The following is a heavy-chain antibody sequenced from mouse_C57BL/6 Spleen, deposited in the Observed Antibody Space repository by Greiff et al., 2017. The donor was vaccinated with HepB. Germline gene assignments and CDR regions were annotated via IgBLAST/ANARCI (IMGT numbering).Heavy chain of an antibody. D-gene: IGHD1-1*01. J-gene: IGHJ2*01. V-gene: IGHV1-39*01. Sequence: VQLQQSGPELVKPGASVKISCKASGYSFTDYNMNWVKQSNGKSLEWIGVINPNYGTTSYKQKFKGKATVTVDQSSSTAYMQLNSLTSEDSAVYYCARMAYGSSYEYFDYWGQGTTLTVSS. CDR2: INPNYGTT. CDR3: ARMAYGSSYEYFDY. CDR1: GYSFTDYN.